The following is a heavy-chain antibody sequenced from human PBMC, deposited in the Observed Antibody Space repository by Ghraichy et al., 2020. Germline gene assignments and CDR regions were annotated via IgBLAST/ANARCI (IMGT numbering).Heavy chain of an antibody. D-gene: IGHD3-9*01. CDR3: AHSLKGAYYDILTGSLTYYYYGMDV. CDR2: IYWNDDK. V-gene: IGHV2-5*01. J-gene: IGHJ6*02. Sequence: SGPTLVKPTQTLTLTCTFSGFSLSTSGVGVGWIRQPPGKALEWLALIYWNDDKRYSPSLKSRLTITKDTSKNQVVLTMTNMDPVDTATYYCAHSLKGAYYDILTGSLTYYYYGMDVWGQGTTVTVSS. CDR1: GFSLSTSGVG.